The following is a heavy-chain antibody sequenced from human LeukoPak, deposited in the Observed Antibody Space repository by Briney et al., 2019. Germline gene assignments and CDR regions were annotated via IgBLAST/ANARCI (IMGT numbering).Heavy chain of an antibody. J-gene: IGHJ6*02. CDR3: ARDRIRITMVRGALPYYGMDV. V-gene: IGHV4-30-2*01. D-gene: IGHD3-10*01. Sequence: HSGSTYYNPSLKSRVTISVDRSKNQFSLKLSSVTAADTAVYYCARDRIRITMVRGALPYYGMDVWGQGTTVTVSS. CDR2: HSGST.